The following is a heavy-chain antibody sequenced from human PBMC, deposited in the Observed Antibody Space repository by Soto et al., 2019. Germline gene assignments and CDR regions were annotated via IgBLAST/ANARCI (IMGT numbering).Heavy chain of an antibody. D-gene: IGHD1-26*01. V-gene: IGHV3-43*01. Sequence: EVQLVESGGVVVQPGGSLRLSCAASGFTFDDYTMQWVRQAPGKGLEWVSLISWDGVSTFYADSVKGRFTISRDNSKDDLYLQMDSLTTEDTALYYCARFGGSDGDFDCWGQGTQVTVSS. CDR2: ISWDGVST. CDR1: GFTFDDYT. J-gene: IGHJ4*02. CDR3: ARFGGSDGDFDC.